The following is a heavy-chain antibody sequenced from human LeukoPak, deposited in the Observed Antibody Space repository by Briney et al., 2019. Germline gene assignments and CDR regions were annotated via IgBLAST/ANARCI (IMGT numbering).Heavy chain of an antibody. V-gene: IGHV3-23*01. J-gene: IGHJ6*03. CDR3: VPRKEWSCYMDV. D-gene: IGHD3-3*01. CDR2: ISGSGGST. Sequence: GGSLRLSCAASGFTFSRYWMHWVRQAPGKGLVWVSDISGSGGSTYYADAVKGRFTISRDNSKNTLYLQMKSLRAEDTAAYYCVPRKEWSCYMDVWGKGTTVTVSS. CDR1: GFTFSRYW.